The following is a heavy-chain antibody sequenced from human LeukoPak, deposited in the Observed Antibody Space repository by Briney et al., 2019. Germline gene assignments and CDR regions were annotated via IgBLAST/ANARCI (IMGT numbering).Heavy chain of an antibody. J-gene: IGHJ2*01. D-gene: IGHD4-17*01. CDR1: GGSISSYY. CDR3: ARKTTVTTIWYFDL. CDR2: IYYSGST. V-gene: IGHV4-59*01. Sequence: SETLSLTCTVSGGSISSYYWSWIRQPPGKGLEWIGYIYYSGSTNYNPSLKSRVTISVDTSKNQFSLKLSSVTAADTAVYYCARKTTVTTIWYFDLWGRGTLVTVSS.